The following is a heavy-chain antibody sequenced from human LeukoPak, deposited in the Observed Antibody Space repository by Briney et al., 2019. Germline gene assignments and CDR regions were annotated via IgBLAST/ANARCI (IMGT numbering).Heavy chain of an antibody. D-gene: IGHD2-2*01. CDR3: ARGTSSTSRGGLYYYYMDV. CDR1: GFTFSSYA. V-gene: IGHV3-23*01. Sequence: GGSLRLSCAASGFTFSSYAMSWVRQAPGKGLEWVSAISGSGGSTYYADSVKGRFTISRDNAKNSLYLQMNSLRAEDTAVYYCARGTSSTSRGGLYYYYMDVWGKGTTVTVSS. CDR2: ISGSGGST. J-gene: IGHJ6*03.